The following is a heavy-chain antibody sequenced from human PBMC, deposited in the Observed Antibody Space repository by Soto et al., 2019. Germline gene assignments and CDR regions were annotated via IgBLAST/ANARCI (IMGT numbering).Heavy chain of an antibody. CDR3: ARGLEWSDYYYYGMAV. Sequence: QVQLVQSGAEVKKPGASVKVSCKASGYTFTSYAMHWVRQAPGQRLEWMGWINAGDGNTKYSQKFQGRVTITRDTSASTAYMELSSLRSEDTAVYYCARGLEWSDYYYYGMAVWGQGTTVTVSS. CDR1: GYTFTSYA. D-gene: IGHD3-3*01. CDR2: INAGDGNT. V-gene: IGHV1-3*01. J-gene: IGHJ6*02.